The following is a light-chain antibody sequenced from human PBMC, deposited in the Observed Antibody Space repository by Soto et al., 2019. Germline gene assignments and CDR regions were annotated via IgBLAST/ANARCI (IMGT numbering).Light chain of an antibody. J-gene: IGKJ5*01. CDR2: GAF. V-gene: IGKV3D-20*02. CDR1: QSVNSDY. CDR3: QQRSNWPIT. Sequence: EIVLTQSPGTLSLSPGERATLSCRASQSVNSDYSAWFQQKPGQAPRLLIYGAFTRTTGIPDRFSGSGSGTDFTLTIGRLEPGDFAVYYCQQRSNWPITFGQGTRLEIK.